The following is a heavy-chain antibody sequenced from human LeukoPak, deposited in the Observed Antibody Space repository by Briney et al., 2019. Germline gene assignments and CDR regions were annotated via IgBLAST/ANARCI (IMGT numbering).Heavy chain of an antibody. Sequence: ASVKVSCKASGYTFTSYDINWVRQATGQGLEWMGWMNPNSGNTGYAQKFQGRVTMTRNTSISTAYMELRSLRSDDTAVYYCAGDRSGGRFDYWGQGTPVTVSS. D-gene: IGHD4-23*01. V-gene: IGHV1-8*01. CDR2: MNPNSGNT. CDR1: GYTFTSYD. J-gene: IGHJ4*02. CDR3: AGDRSGGRFDY.